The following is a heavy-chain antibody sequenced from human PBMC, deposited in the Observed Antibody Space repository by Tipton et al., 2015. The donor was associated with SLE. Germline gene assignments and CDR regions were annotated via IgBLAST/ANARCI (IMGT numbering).Heavy chain of an antibody. CDR1: GDSFTSYY. V-gene: IGHV4-4*07. D-gene: IGHD5-24*01. CDR3: ARGDVD. CDR2: VYSSGSA. J-gene: IGHJ1*01. Sequence: TLSLTCSVSGDSFTSYYWSWFRQSTGRGLEWIGRVYSSGSANYNPALISRVSMSVDISKNQFFLTLRSVTATDTAVYFCARGDVDWGQGTLVTVSS.